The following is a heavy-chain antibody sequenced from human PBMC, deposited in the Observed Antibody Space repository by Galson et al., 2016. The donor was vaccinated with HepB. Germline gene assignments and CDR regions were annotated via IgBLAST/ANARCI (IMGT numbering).Heavy chain of an antibody. J-gene: IGHJ5*02. CDR1: GFSFSTYA. CDR3: ARLLTSSSWYGWFDP. V-gene: IGHV3-23*01. CDR2: ISGSGGST. Sequence: SLRLSCAASGFSFSTYAMTWVRQAPGKGLEWVSGISGSGGSTYYVDSVKGRFTISRDNAKNSLYLQMNSLRAEDTALYYCARLLTSSSWYGWFDPWGQGTLVTVSS. D-gene: IGHD6-13*01.